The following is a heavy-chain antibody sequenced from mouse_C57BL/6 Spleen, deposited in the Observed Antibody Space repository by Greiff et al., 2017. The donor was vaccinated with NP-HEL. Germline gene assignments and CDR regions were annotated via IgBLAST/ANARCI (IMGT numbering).Heavy chain of an antibody. CDR3: ARGSSYYFDY. CDR1: GFTFSDYY. Sequence: DVMLVESGGGLVQPGGSLKLSCAASGFTFSDYYMYWVRQTPEKRLEWVAYISNGGGSTYYPDTVKGRFTISRDNAKNTLYLQMSRLKSEDTAMYYCARGSSYYFDYWGQGTTLTVSS. J-gene: IGHJ2*01. CDR2: ISNGGGST. V-gene: IGHV5-12*01.